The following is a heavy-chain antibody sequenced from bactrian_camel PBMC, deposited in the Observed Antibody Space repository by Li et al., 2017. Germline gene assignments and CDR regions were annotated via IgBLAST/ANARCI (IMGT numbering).Heavy chain of an antibody. Sequence: VQLVESGGGLVQPGGSLRLSCAASGFNFREEHMSWVRQAPGKALEWVSLIYSGGGTRYADSVKGRFTISQDNAKTTLYLEMNNLKPEDTAMYYCAADKWYHGGCQGELTTDLNFWGQGTQVTVS. D-gene: IGHD7*01. V-gene: IGHV3S40*01. CDR3: AADKWYHGGCQGELTTDLNF. CDR2: IYSGGGT. CDR1: GFNFREEH. J-gene: IGHJ4*01.